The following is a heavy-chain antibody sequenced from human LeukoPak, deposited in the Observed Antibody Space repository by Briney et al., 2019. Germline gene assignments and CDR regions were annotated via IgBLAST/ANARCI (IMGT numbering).Heavy chain of an antibody. J-gene: IGHJ4*02. V-gene: IGHV1-18*01. D-gene: IGHD5-24*01. CDR1: GYTFTSYG. Sequence: GASVKVSCKASGYTFTSYGISWVRQAPGQGLEWMGWISAYNGNTNYAQKLQGRGTMTTDTSTSTAYMELRSLRSDDTAVYYCARATVRGLQFGPVTDYWGQGTLVTVSS. CDR3: ARATVRGLQFGPVTDY. CDR2: ISAYNGNT.